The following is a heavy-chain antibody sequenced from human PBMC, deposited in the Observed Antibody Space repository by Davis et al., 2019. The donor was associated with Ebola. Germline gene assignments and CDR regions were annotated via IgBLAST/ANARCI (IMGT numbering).Heavy chain of an antibody. CDR1: GLIVSSNY. Sequence: GESLKISCAASGLIVSSNYMSWVRQAPGKGLEWVSVIFSDGSTYSRDSVKGRFIISRDNSKNTLYLQMNSLRAEDTAVYYCARGGGGSGSADYWGQGTLVTVSS. CDR2: IFSDGST. J-gene: IGHJ4*02. V-gene: IGHV3-66*01. CDR3: ARGGGGSGSADY. D-gene: IGHD3-10*01.